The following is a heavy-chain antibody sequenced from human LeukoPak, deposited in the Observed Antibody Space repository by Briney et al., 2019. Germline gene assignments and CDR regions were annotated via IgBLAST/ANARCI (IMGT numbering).Heavy chain of an antibody. D-gene: IGHD4-17*01. CDR2: INSDGSST. V-gene: IGHV3-74*01. Sequence: GGALRLSCAASGFTFSSYWMHWVRQAPGKGLVWGSRINSDGSSTSYADSVKGRFTISRDNAKNTLYLQMNSLRAEDTAVYYCATRYGDYGDAFDIWGQGTMVTVSS. CDR3: ATRYGDYGDAFDI. CDR1: GFTFSSYW. J-gene: IGHJ3*02.